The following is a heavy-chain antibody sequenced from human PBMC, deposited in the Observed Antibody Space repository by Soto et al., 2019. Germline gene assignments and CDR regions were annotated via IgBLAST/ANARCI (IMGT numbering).Heavy chain of an antibody. Sequence: QVQLVQSGAEVKKPGSSVKVSCKASGGTFSSYAISWVRQAPGQGLEWMGGIIPIFGTANYAQKFQGRVTITADESTSPAYRGRSSMRSEDTAVYYCGRAAGDDSGGWGDAFDIWGKGKMVTVSS. J-gene: IGHJ3*02. CDR1: GGTFSSYA. CDR2: IIPIFGTA. V-gene: IGHV1-69*01. D-gene: IGHD3-22*01. CDR3: GRAAGDDSGGWGDAFDI.